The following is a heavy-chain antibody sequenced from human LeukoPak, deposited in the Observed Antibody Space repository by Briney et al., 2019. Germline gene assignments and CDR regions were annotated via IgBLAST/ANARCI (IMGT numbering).Heavy chain of an antibody. D-gene: IGHD3-10*01. Sequence: GASVKVSCKASGGTFSSYAISWVRQAPGQGLEWMGRIIPILGIANYAQKFQGRVTITADKSTSTAYMELSSLRSEDTAVYYCARDGGFGELYAFDIWGQGTMVTVSS. CDR1: GGTFSSYA. CDR2: IIPILGIA. V-gene: IGHV1-69*04. CDR3: ARDGGFGELYAFDI. J-gene: IGHJ3*02.